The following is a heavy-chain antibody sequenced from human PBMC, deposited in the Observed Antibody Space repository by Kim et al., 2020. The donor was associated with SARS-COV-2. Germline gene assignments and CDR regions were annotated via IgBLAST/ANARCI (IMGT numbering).Heavy chain of an antibody. CDR2: ISYSGNS. V-gene: IGHV4-31*03. Sequence: SETLSLNCSVSGGSIRSGGKFWTWIRQHPAKGLEWIGYISYSGNSHYSPSLRSRVSISLQTSENQFSLELTSVTAADTAVYYCARGQPLDYWGQGILVPV. D-gene: IGHD2-2*01. J-gene: IGHJ4*02. CDR3: ARGQPLDY. CDR1: GGSIRSGGKF.